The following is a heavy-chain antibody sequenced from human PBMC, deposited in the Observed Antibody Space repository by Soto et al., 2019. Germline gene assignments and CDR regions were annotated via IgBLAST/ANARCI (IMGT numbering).Heavy chain of an antibody. J-gene: IGHJ5*02. CDR3: VRTARQGAVAPHWFDR. D-gene: IGHD2-21*02. CDR1: GASIRSTDYY. Sequence: PSETLSLTCTVSGASIRSTDYYGSWIRQAPGQGLEWIGYVYYTGSTYYNPSLMSRLTISVDTSKNQFSLKLTSVTAAETAVYYCVRTARQGAVAPHWFDRWGQGTQVTVSS. CDR2: VYYTGST. V-gene: IGHV4-30-4*01.